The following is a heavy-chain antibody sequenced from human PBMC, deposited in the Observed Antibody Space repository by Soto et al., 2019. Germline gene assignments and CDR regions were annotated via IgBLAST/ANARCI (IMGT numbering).Heavy chain of an antibody. D-gene: IGHD5-12*01. CDR1: GYSFSSYG. CDR2: ISVNNGNT. J-gene: IGHJ4*02. CDR3: VKSRGGNNFDFFD. Sequence: ASVKVSCKASGYSFSSYGITWVRQAPGQGLEWMGWISVNNGNTKYAQKFQGRVTMSTDTSTSTAYMELRSLRSDDTAVYYCVKSRGGNNFDFFDWGQGALVTV. V-gene: IGHV1-18*04.